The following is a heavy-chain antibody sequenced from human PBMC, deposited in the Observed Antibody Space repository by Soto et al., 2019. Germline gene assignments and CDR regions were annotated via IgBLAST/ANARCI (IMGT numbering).Heavy chain of an antibody. CDR3: ARLGGITMVGGVLTAFDI. J-gene: IGHJ3*02. D-gene: IGHD3-10*01. CDR2: IYYSGST. Sequence: SETLSLTCTVSGGSVSSYFWSWIRQPPGKGLEWIAYIYYSGSTNYNPSLKSRVTISVDTSKNQFSLKLRSVTAADTAVYYCARLGGITMVGGVLTAFDIWGQGTMVT. CDR1: GGSVSSYF. V-gene: IGHV4-59*08.